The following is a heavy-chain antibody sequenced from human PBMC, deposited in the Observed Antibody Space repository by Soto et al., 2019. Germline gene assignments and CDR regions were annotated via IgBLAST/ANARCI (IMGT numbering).Heavy chain of an antibody. D-gene: IGHD1-26*01. V-gene: IGHV2-70*01. J-gene: IGHJ6*02. CDR3: ARIPSTSPWEYGMDI. CDR2: IEWDDDK. CDR1: GFSLSTSGMC. Sequence: SGPTLVNPTQTLTLTCTFSGFSLSTSGMCVSWIRQPPGKALEWLAVIEWDDDKYYSTSLKTRLTISKDTSKNLVVLTMTNMDPVDTATYYCARIPSTSPWEYGMDIWGQGTTVTVSS.